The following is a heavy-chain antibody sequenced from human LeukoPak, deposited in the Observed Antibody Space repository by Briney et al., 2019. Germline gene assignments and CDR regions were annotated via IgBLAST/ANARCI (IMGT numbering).Heavy chain of an antibody. CDR3: PRHHRSSASCYPAGFYYYMDV. CDR2: IYYSGRT. J-gene: IGHJ6*03. D-gene: IGHD2-2*01. Sequence: SGTLCLTCAVSGGSLSSSSDYWGWSRQPPGKGLEWIGSIYYSGRTYYNPSLRSPVTISVATSKNQFSPKLSSVTAADTAVFYCPRHHRSSASCYPAGFYYYMDVWGKRTPVTTSS. V-gene: IGHV4-39*01. CDR1: GGSLSSSSDY.